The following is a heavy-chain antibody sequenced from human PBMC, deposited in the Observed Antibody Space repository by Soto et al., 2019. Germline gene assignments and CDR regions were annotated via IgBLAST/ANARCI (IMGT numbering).Heavy chain of an antibody. CDR2: ISAYNGNT. J-gene: IGHJ6*02. V-gene: IGHV1-18*01. CDR3: ARDQGYYDISYYGMDV. Sequence: QVQLVQSGAEVKKPGASVKVSCKASGYTFTSYGISWVRQAPGQGLEWMGWISAYNGNTNYAQKLQGRVTMTTDTTTSTAYMELRSLRSDDTAVYYWARDQGYYDISYYGMDVWGQGTTVTVSS. CDR1: GYTFTSYG. D-gene: IGHD3-9*01.